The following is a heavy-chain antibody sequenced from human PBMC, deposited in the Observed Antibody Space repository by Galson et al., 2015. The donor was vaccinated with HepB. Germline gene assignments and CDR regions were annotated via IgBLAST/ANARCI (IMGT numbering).Heavy chain of an antibody. Sequence: SLRLSCAASGFTFSSYAMHWVRQAPGKGLEWVAVISYDGSNKYYADSVKGRFTISRDNSKNTLYPQMNSLRAEDTAVYYCATGDCSSTSCYMFAAYYYYGMDVWGQGTTVTVSS. CDR3: ATGDCSSTSCYMFAAYYYYGMDV. V-gene: IGHV3-30-3*01. CDR2: ISYDGSNK. CDR1: GFTFSSYA. D-gene: IGHD2-2*02. J-gene: IGHJ6*02.